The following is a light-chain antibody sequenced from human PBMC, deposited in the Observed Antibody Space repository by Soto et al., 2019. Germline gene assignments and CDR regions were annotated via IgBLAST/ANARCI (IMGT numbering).Light chain of an antibody. J-gene: IGKJ1*01. V-gene: IGKV3-15*01. Sequence: EIVMTQATATLSVSPCERATLSCSASQSVSSNLAWYQQKPGQAPRLLIYGASTRATGIPARFSGSGSGTEFTLTISSLQSEDFAVYYCQQYNNWPPWTFGQGTKVDIK. CDR2: GAS. CDR1: QSVSSN. CDR3: QQYNNWPPWT.